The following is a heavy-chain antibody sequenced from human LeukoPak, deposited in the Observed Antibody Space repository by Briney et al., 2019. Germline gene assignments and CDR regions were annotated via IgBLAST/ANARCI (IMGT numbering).Heavy chain of an antibody. J-gene: IGHJ4*02. CDR3: TANIVVVPTAVIAAAAT. CDR1: GFILSDYY. Sequence: GGSLRLSCAASGFILSDYYMSWIRQAPGKGLEWVGRIKSKTDGGTIDYAAPVKGRFTISRDDSKNTLYLQMNSLKTEDTAVYYCTANIVVVPTAVIAAAATWGQGTLVTVSS. V-gene: IGHV3-15*01. D-gene: IGHD2-2*01. CDR2: IKSKTDGGTI.